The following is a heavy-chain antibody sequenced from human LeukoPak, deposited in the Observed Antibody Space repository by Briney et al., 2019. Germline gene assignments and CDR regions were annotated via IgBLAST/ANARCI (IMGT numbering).Heavy chain of an antibody. V-gene: IGHV4-34*01. CDR1: GGSFSGYY. J-gene: IGHJ4*02. D-gene: IGHD6-19*01. CDR3: ARVGPGIAVAAL. CDR2: INHSGST. Sequence: PSETLSLTCAVYGGSFSGYYWNWIRQPPGKGLEWIGEINHSGSTNYNPSLKSRVTISVDKSKNQFSLKLSSVTAADTAVYYCARVGPGIAVAALWGQGTLVTVSS.